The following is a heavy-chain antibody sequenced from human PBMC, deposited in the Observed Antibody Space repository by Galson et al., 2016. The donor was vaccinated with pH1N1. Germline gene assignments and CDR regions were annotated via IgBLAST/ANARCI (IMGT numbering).Heavy chain of an antibody. CDR2: VSGTGTT. CDR1: GGSISSDSDY. J-gene: IGHJ5*01. CDR3: ARESLEWLIISGHRVELNWFDS. D-gene: IGHD3-3*01. V-gene: IGHV4-61*02. Sequence: TLSLTCTVSGGSISSDSDYWTWIRQPAGKGLEWIGRVSGTGTTNYNPPLKSRVTISIDTSKNQFSLKMAFVTAADTAVYFCARESLEWLIISGHRVELNWFDSWGQGTLVTVSS.